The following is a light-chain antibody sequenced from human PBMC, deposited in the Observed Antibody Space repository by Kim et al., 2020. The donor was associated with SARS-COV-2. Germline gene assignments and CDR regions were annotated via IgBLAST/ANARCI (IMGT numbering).Light chain of an antibody. CDR3: SSYRNSDTRWV. Sequence: QSALTQPASVSGSLGQSITISCTGTTSDVGGYNFVSWYQQHPGKAPKLLINEVTKRPSGVSNRFSGSKSGNTASLTISGLQAEDEADYYCSSYRNSDTRWVFGGGSKLTVL. V-gene: IGLV2-14*01. J-gene: IGLJ3*02. CDR2: EVT. CDR1: TSDVGGYNF.